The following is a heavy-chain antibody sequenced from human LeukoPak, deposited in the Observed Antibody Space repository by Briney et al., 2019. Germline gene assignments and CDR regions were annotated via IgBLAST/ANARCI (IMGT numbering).Heavy chain of an antibody. Sequence: GGSLRLSCAASGFTVSSNDMSWVRQATGKGLEWVSVIYSGGSTYYADSVKGRFTISRHNSKNTLYLQMSSLRVEDTAVYYCARLYCYENPPEVWGQGTLVTVSS. CDR3: ARLYCYENPPEV. J-gene: IGHJ4*02. CDR1: GFTVSSND. D-gene: IGHD3-22*01. CDR2: IYSGGST. V-gene: IGHV3-53*04.